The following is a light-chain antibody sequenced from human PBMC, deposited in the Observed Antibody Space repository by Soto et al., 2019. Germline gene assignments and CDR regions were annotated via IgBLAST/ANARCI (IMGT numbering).Light chain of an antibody. CDR1: TSNVGDNA. CDR2: YDD. Sequence: QSMLTQPPSVSDAPRQRVTISCSGSTSNVGDNAVNWYQHLPGKAPKLLIYYDDLLPSGVSDRFSGSKSGTSASLAISGLQSEDEADYFCAAWDDSLNGYVFGTGTKLTVL. J-gene: IGLJ1*01. V-gene: IGLV1-36*01. CDR3: AAWDDSLNGYV.